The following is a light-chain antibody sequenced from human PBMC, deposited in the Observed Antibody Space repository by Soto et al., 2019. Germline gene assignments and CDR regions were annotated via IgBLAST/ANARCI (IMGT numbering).Light chain of an antibody. CDR2: EVS. J-gene: IGLJ1*01. V-gene: IGLV2-14*01. Sequence: QSALTQPASVSGSPGQSITISCTGTSSDVGGYNYVSWYQQHPGKAPKLMIYEVSNRPSGVSNRFSGSKSGNTASLTISGPHAADEADSPCNSYTRSTTHSGFGTEPKVTV. CDR3: NSYTRSTTHSG. CDR1: SSDVGGYNY.